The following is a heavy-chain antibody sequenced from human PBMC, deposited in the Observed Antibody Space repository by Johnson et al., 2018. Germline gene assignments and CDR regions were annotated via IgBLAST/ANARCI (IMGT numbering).Heavy chain of an antibody. Sequence: VQLVESGGGLVKPGGSLRLSCAASGFTFSNAWMSWVRQAPGKGLEWVGRIKSKTDGGTRDYAAPVKGSFTISRDESKNTLYLQLNSLKTEDTAVDYCTKGRRGAFDIWGQGTMVTVSS. D-gene: IGHD1-1*01. J-gene: IGHJ3*02. CDR1: GFTFSNAW. CDR3: TKGRRGAFDI. CDR2: IKSKTDGGTR. V-gene: IGHV3-15*01.